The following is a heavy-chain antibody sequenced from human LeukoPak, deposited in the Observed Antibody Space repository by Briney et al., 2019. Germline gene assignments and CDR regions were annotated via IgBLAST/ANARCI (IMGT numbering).Heavy chain of an antibody. J-gene: IGHJ4*02. V-gene: IGHV4-59*08. CDR2: IYGSGST. CDR3: ARLQYTGNYYPEY. Sequence: SETLSLTCTVPGDSIMLSYWSWIRQPPGKGLEWIAYIYGSGSTNYNPSLKSRVAISVETSKTLFSLNLSSVTAGDTAMYYCARLQYTGNYYPEYWGQGILVTVSS. CDR1: GDSIMLSY. D-gene: IGHD1-26*01.